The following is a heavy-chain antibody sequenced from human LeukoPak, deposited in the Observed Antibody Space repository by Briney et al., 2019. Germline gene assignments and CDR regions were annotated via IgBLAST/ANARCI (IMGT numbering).Heavy chain of an antibody. J-gene: IGHJ4*02. CDR1: GFTFSSYE. Sequence: GGSLRLSCAASGFTFSSYEMNWVRQAPGKGLEWVSYISSSGSTIYCADSVKGRFTISRDNAKNSLYLQMNSLRAEDTAVYYCARAEWELLPFDYWGQGTLVTVSS. CDR2: ISSSGSTI. V-gene: IGHV3-48*03. CDR3: ARAEWELLPFDY. D-gene: IGHD1-26*01.